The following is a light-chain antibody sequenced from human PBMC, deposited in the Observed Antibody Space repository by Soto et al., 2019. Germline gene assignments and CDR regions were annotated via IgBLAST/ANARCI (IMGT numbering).Light chain of an antibody. V-gene: IGKV3-15*01. CDR2: GAS. CDR1: QSVRSN. Sequence: EIVMTQSPATLSVSPGESATLSCRASQSVRSNLAWYQQKYGQAPRLLIYGASTRATGIPARFSDSGSGTEFTLTISSLQSEDFAVYYCHQYNMWPPLIFGGGTKVEIK. J-gene: IGKJ4*01. CDR3: HQYNMWPPLI.